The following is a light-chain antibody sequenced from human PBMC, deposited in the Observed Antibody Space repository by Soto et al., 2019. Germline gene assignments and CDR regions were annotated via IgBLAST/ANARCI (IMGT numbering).Light chain of an antibody. CDR3: QQYMSYS. J-gene: IGKJ1*01. Sequence: DIQMTQSPSSLSASAGDRVTITCRSSQTIDNYINWYVQRPGKVPELLIYGAFILQSGVPSRFSGSGSGSEFTLTISGLQPDDFATYYCQQYMSYSFGQGTKVDIK. CDR2: GAF. CDR1: QTIDNY. V-gene: IGKV1-39*01.